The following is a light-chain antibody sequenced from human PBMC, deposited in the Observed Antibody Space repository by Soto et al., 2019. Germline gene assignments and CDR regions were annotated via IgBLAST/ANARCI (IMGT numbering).Light chain of an antibody. CDR3: QQYGNSPQIT. V-gene: IGKV3D-20*01. CDR1: QSVGTY. CDR2: DSS. Sequence: EMVLTQSPATLSFSPGERATLSCLYSQSVGTYVAWYKQKPGLAPRLVIFDSSTRPTGIPDRFSGSGSGTDFTLTISRLEPEDFAVYFCQQYGNSPQITFGQGTRLEIK. J-gene: IGKJ5*01.